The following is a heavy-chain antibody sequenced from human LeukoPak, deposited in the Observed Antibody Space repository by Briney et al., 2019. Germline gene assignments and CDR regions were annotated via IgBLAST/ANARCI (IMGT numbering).Heavy chain of an antibody. J-gene: IGHJ3*01. CDR3: AKDLRFSGSPRAFDF. D-gene: IGHD1-26*01. CDR1: GFTFSSYA. Sequence: GGSLRLSCAASGFTFSSYAMNWVRQAPGKGLEWVSTISGSTSNTFYADSVKGRFTISRDNSKNTLSLQMNSLRAEDTAIYYCAKDLRFSGSPRAFDFWGQGTMVTVSS. CDR2: ISGSTSNT. V-gene: IGHV3-23*01.